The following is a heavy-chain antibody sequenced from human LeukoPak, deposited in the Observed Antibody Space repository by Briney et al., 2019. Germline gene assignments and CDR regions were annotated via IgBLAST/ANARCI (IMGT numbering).Heavy chain of an antibody. CDR2: FGTRSTSV. D-gene: IGHD3-22*01. J-gene: IGHJ4*02. V-gene: IGHV3-21*01. Sequence: GGSLRLSCAASGFTFSHYGMHWVRQAPGKGLEWVSSFGTRSTSVYHAGSVKGRFAISRDNAKNSLYLQMNSLRAEDTALYYCAREVSEGFDFWGQGTLVTVSS. CDR3: AREVSEGFDF. CDR1: GFTFSHYG.